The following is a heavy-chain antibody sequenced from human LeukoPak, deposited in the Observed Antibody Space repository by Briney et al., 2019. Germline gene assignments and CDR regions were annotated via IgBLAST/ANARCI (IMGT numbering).Heavy chain of an antibody. CDR3: ARGGASWDGPFDY. Sequence: GESLQISCKGSGYSFTTYWIGWVRQMPGKGLEWMGVIYPGDSDTRCSPSFQGQVIFSADRSISTAYLQWSSLKASDTAMYYCARGGASWDGPFDYWGQGTLVTVSS. D-gene: IGHD1-26*01. CDR2: IYPGDSDT. J-gene: IGHJ4*02. CDR1: GYSFTTYW. V-gene: IGHV5-51*01.